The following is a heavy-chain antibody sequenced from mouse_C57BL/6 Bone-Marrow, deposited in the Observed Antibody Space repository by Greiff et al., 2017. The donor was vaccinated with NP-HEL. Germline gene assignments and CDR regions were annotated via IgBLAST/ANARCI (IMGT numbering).Heavy chain of an antibody. CDR3: AIYDYFDY. V-gene: IGHV1-82*01. D-gene: IGHD2-3*01. CDR2: LYPGDGDT. J-gene: IGHJ2*01. Sequence: QVQLLQSGPELVKPGASVKISCTASGYAFRSSWMNWVTQRPGKGLEWIGRLYPGDGDTNYNGKFKGKATLTADKSSSTAYMQLSSLTSEDSAVYFCAIYDYFDYWGQGTTLTVSS. CDR1: GYAFRSSW.